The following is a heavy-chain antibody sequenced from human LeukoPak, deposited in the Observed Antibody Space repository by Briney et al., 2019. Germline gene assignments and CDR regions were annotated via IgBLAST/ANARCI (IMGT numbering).Heavy chain of an antibody. CDR1: GFTFSSYA. V-gene: IGHV3-30-3*01. D-gene: IGHD1/OR15-1a*01. CDR2: ISYDGSNK. CDR3: ARDSSGTDYYYGMDV. Sequence: GGSLRLSCAASGFTFSSYAMHWVRQAPGKGLEWVAVISYDGSNKYYADSVKGRFTISRDNSKNTLYLQMNSLRTEGTAVYYCARDSSGTDYYYGMDVWGQGTTVTVSS. J-gene: IGHJ6*02.